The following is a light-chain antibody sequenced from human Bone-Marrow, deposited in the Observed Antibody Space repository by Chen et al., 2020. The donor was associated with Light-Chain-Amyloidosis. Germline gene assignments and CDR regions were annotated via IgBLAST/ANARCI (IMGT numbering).Light chain of an antibody. CDR3: SSYSVTSPLVV. CDR1: SSDVGGYNY. J-gene: IGLJ2*01. Sequence: QSALTQPASVSGSPGQSITISCTGTSSDVGGYNYVSWYQQHPGKDPKVMIYEVTNRPSGVSNRFSGSNSGNTASLTISGLQAEDEADYYCSSYSVTSPLVVFGGGTKLTVL. V-gene: IGLV2-14*01. CDR2: EVT.